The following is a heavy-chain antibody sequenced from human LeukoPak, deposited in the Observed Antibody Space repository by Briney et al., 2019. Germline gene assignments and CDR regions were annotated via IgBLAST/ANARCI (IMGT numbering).Heavy chain of an antibody. CDR1: GFTFSSSV. V-gene: IGHV3-23*01. Sequence: GGSLRLSCAASGFTFSSSVMTWVRQAPGKGLEWVSSIGPSGGSTYYADSVKGRFTISRDNSKNMLYLQMNSLRAEDTAVYYCAKGGSGSGWSKHYCDSWGQGTLVTVSS. D-gene: IGHD6-19*01. CDR3: AKGGSGSGWSKHYCDS. CDR2: IGPSGGST. J-gene: IGHJ4*02.